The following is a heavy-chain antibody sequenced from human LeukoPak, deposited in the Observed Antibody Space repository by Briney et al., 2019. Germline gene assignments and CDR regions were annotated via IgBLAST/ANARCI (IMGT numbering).Heavy chain of an antibody. CDR3: ARTVRSGYYEWFFDY. D-gene: IGHD3-22*01. CDR1: GFTFSSYS. Sequence: GGSLRLSCAASGFTFSSYSMNWVRQAPGKGLEWVSSISSSSSYIYYADSVKGRFTISRDNAKNSLYLQMNSLRAEDTAVYNCARTVRSGYYEWFFDYWGQGTLVTVSS. CDR2: ISSSSSYI. V-gene: IGHV3-21*01. J-gene: IGHJ4*02.